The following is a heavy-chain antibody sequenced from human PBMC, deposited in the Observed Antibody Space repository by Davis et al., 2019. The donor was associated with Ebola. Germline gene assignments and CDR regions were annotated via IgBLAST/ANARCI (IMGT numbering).Heavy chain of an antibody. V-gene: IGHV4-34*01. CDR3: TSYDS. CDR1: GGSFSGHY. CDR2: VDDGGRV. J-gene: IGHJ4*02. D-gene: IGHD3-16*01. Sequence: ETLSLTCAVSGGSFSGHYWAWIRQSPGKGLECIGEVDDGGRVHYNPSLKSRVSISLDTSKNQFSLKVTSMTAADTAVYYCTSYDSWGQGAHVTVSS.